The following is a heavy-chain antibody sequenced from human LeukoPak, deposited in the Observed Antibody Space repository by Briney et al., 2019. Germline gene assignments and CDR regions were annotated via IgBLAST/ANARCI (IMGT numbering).Heavy chain of an antibody. J-gene: IGHJ4*02. D-gene: IGHD3-16*02. CDR3: ARGGKNDYVWGSYLAIHFDY. CDR2: INPNSGGT. CDR1: GYTFTGYY. V-gene: IGHV1-2*02. Sequence: ASVKVSCRASGYTFTGYYMHWVRQAPGQGLEWMGWINPNSGGTNYAQKFQGRVTMTRDTSISTAYMELSRLRSDDTAVYYCARGGKNDYVWGSYLAIHFDYWGQGTLVTVSS.